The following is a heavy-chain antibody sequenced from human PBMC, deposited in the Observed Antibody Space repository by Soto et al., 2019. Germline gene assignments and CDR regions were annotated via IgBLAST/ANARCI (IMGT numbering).Heavy chain of an antibody. J-gene: IGHJ6*02. CDR1: GYTFTSYD. Sequence: ASVKVSCKASGYTFTSYDISWVRQATGQGLEWMGWMNPNSGNTGYAQKFQGRVTMTRNTSISTAYMELSSLRSEDTAVYYGARGQDWRYYYYGMDVWGQGTTVTVS. CDR2: MNPNSGNT. D-gene: IGHD1-1*01. CDR3: ARGQDWRYYYYGMDV. V-gene: IGHV1-8*01.